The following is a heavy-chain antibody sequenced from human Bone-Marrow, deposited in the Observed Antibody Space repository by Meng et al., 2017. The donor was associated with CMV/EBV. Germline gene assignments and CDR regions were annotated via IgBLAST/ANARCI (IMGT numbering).Heavy chain of an antibody. CDR2: ISYDGSNK. CDR1: GFTFSSYA. D-gene: IGHD2-2*01. Sequence: GESLKISCAASGFTFSSYAIHWVRQAPGKGLEWVAVISYDGSNKYYADPVKGRFTISRDNSKNTLYLQMNSLRAEDTAVYYCARNDIVVVPAANYYGMDVWGQGTTVTVSS. CDR3: ARNDIVVVPAANYYGMDV. V-gene: IGHV3-30*04. J-gene: IGHJ6*02.